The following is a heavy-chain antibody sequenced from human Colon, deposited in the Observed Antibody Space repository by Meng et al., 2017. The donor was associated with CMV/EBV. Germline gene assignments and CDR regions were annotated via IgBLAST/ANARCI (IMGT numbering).Heavy chain of an antibody. CDR3: TRGHSGIHIYAFDI. CDR2: VANKANSYIT. V-gene: IGHV3-72*01. CDR1: GFILIDHY. J-gene: IGHJ3*02. Sequence: GESLKISCAGSGFILIDHYIDWVRQAPGKGLEWVGRVANKANSYITEYAASVKGRFTFSRDDSENSVYLQMNSLKSEDTAVYYCTRGHSGIHIYAFDIWGPGTVVTVSS. D-gene: IGHD1-26*01.